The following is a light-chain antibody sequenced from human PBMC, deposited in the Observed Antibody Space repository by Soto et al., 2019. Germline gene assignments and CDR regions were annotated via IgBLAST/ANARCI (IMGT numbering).Light chain of an antibody. CDR3: QQYGSSRT. V-gene: IGKV3-20*01. J-gene: IGKJ1*01. CDR1: QSVSSSY. CDR2: GAS. Sequence: EIVLTQSPGTLSLSPGERATLSCRASQSVSSSYLAWYQQKPGQAPRLLIYGASSRATGIPDRFSGSGSGTDFTRTSSSLEPEDFAVYYCQQYGSSRTFGQGTKVEIK.